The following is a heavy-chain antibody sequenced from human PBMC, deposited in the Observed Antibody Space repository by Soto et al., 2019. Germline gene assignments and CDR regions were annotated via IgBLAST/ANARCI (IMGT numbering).Heavy chain of an antibody. V-gene: IGHV3-74*01. D-gene: IGHD6-19*01. Sequence: PGGSLRLSCAASGFTFSSYWMHWVRQAPGKGLVWVSRINSDGSSASYADSVKGRFTISRDNAKNTLYLQMNSLRAEDTAVYYCARDRVAVAGYYYGMDVWGQGTTVTVSS. CDR3: ARDRVAVAGYYYGMDV. J-gene: IGHJ6*02. CDR2: INSDGSSA. CDR1: GFTFSSYW.